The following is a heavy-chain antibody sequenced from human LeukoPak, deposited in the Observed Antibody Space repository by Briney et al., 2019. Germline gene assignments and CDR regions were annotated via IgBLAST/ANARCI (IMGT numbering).Heavy chain of an antibody. D-gene: IGHD5-18*01. CDR3: AGVQDVDTAMVGDYYGMDV. CDR1: GFTFSSYS. CDR2: ISSSSSTI. Sequence: PGGSLRLSCAASGFTFSSYSMNWVRQAPGKGLEWVSYISSSSSTIYYADSVKGRFTISRDNAKNSLYLQMNSLRAEDTAVYYCAGVQDVDTAMVGDYYGMDVWGQGTTVTVSS. J-gene: IGHJ6*02. V-gene: IGHV3-48*01.